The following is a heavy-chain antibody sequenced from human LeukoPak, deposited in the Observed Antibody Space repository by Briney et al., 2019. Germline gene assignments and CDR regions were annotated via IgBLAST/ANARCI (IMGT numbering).Heavy chain of an antibody. V-gene: IGHV3-53*01. Sequence: GGSLRLSCAASGFTVSSNYMSWVRQAPGKGLEWVSVIYSGGSTYYADSVKGRFTISRDNSKNTLYLQMNSLRAGDTAVYYCARGGTARPYYYGLDVWGQGTTVTVSS. CDR3: ARGGTARPYYYGLDV. CDR1: GFTVSSNY. D-gene: IGHD6-6*01. CDR2: IYSGGST. J-gene: IGHJ6*02.